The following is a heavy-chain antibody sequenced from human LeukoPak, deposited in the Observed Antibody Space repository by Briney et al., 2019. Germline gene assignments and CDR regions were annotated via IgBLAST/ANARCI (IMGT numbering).Heavy chain of an antibody. D-gene: IGHD5-12*01. CDR3: ARDGGYSGYDYLAVGYYFDY. V-gene: IGHV4-4*07. J-gene: IGHJ4*02. CDR2: IYTSWST. CDR1: GGSISSYY. Sequence: SETLSLTCTVSGGSISSYYWSWIRQPSGKGLEWIGHIYTSWSTNYNPSLKSRVTMSVDTSKNQFSLKLSSVTAADTAVYYCARDGGYSGYDYLAVGYYFDYWGQGTLVTVSS.